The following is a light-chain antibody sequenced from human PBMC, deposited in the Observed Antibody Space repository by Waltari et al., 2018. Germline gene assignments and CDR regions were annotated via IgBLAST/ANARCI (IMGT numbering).Light chain of an antibody. CDR3: SSYTSTSAFYV. J-gene: IGLJ1*01. CDR2: EVS. Sequence: QSALTQPASVSGFPGQSITISCTGTSSDIGAYNYVSWYQQHPGEVPKLMIYEVSNRPSGVANRFSGSKSGNTASLGISGLQAEDEADYYCSSYTSTSAFYVFGTGTKVTVL. V-gene: IGLV2-14*01. CDR1: SSDIGAYNY.